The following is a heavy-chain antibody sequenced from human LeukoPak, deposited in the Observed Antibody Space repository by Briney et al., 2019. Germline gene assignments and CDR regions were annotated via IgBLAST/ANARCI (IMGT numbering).Heavy chain of an antibody. CDR3: ARGHHGFGEPRDDAFDI. J-gene: IGHJ3*02. Sequence: SETLSLTCTVSGGSISSYYWSWLRQPAGKGVEWIGRIYTSGSTNYNPSLKSRVTMSVDTSKNQFSLKLSSVTAADTAVYYCARGHHGFGEPRDDAFDIWGQGTMVTVSS. CDR1: GGSISSYY. V-gene: IGHV4-4*07. D-gene: IGHD3-10*01. CDR2: IYTSGST.